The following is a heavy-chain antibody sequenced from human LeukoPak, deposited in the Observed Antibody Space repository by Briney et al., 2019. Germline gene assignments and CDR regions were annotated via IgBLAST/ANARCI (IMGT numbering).Heavy chain of an antibody. J-gene: IGHJ4*02. CDR1: GFMFSTYE. CDR3: ARGRPTDY. CDR2: ISYNGQRI. Sequence: GGSLRLSCAASGFMFSTYEMNWVRQAPGKGLEWLSYISYNGQRIFYADSVKGRFTISRDNSKNTLYLQMNSLRAEDTAVYYCARGRPTDYWGQGTLVTVSS. V-gene: IGHV3-48*03.